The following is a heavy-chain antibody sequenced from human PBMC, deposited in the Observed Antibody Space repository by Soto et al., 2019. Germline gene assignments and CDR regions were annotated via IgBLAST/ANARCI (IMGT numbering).Heavy chain of an antibody. Sequence: ASVKVSCKASGYTFIDYFIQWVRQAPGQGLEWMGWINPSSGETTYAQKFQGRVTMTRDTSISTAYMDLITLRSDDTAIYYCVRGLKWRELDYWGQGTPVTVSS. CDR3: VRGLKWRELDY. J-gene: IGHJ4*02. D-gene: IGHD2-15*01. CDR1: GYTFIDYF. V-gene: IGHV1-2*02. CDR2: INPSSGET.